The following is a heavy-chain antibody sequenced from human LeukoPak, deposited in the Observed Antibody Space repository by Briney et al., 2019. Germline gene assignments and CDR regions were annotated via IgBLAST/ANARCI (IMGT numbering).Heavy chain of an antibody. CDR2: IYYCGSL. Sequence: PSEPLSLTCTVSGGSVSSGSYYWRWIRQPPGKGLEWIGEIYYCGSLSYNRSLKSRVTISVDTSKNQSSLKLSSVTAADTAVYYCARASYYYDSSGYFMTRVAEYYFDHWGQGTLVTVSS. J-gene: IGHJ4*02. CDR3: ARASYYYDSSGYFMTRVAEYYFDH. D-gene: IGHD3-22*01. CDR1: GGSVSSGSYY. V-gene: IGHV4-61*01.